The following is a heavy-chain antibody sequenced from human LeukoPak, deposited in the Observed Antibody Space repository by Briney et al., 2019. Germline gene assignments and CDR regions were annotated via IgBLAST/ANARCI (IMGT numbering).Heavy chain of an antibody. CDR2: ISYDGSNK. Sequence: GGSLRLSCAASGFTFSSYAMHWVRQAPGKGLEWVAVISYDGSNKYYADSVEGRFTISRDNSKNTLYLQMNSLRAEDTAVYYCARDPYCGGDCSPYFDYWGQGTLVTVSS. V-gene: IGHV3-30-3*01. CDR1: GFTFSSYA. D-gene: IGHD2-21*02. CDR3: ARDPYCGGDCSPYFDY. J-gene: IGHJ4*02.